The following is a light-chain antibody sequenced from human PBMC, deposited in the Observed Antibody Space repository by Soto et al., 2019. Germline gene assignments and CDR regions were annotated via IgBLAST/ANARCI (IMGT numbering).Light chain of an antibody. CDR1: QSVSSSY. CDR2: GAS. J-gene: IGKJ1*01. V-gene: IGKV3-20*01. CDR3: QQYGSSPT. Sequence: EIVLTQSPGTLSLSPGERATLSCRASQSVSSSYLAWYQQKPGQAPRLLIYGASSRATGIPDRFSGSGSETDFTFTISRLEPEDFAVYYCQQYGSSPTFGQGTKVEIK.